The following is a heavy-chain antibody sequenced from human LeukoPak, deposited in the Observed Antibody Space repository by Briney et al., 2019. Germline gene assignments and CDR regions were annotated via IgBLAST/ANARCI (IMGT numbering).Heavy chain of an antibody. D-gene: IGHD3-10*01. CDR2: IYYSGST. Sequence: SETLSLTCTVSGGSISSYYWSWIRQPPGKGLEWIGYIYYSGSTNYNPSLKSRVTISVDTSKSQFSLKLSSVTAADTAVYYCARTQWFGELPFDYWGQGTLVTVSS. CDR3: ARTQWFGELPFDY. V-gene: IGHV4-59*01. CDR1: GGSISSYY. J-gene: IGHJ4*02.